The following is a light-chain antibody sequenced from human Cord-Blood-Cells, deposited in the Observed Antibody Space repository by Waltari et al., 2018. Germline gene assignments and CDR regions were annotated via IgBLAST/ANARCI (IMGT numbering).Light chain of an antibody. CDR3: QAWDSSTAV. CDR2: QDS. CDR1: KLGAKY. Sequence: SYELTQPPSVSVSPGQTDSITCSGDKLGAKYACWYQQKPGQSPVLVIYQDSKRPSGIPERFSGSNSGNTATLTISGTQAMDEADYYCQAWDSSTAVFGGGTKLTVL. V-gene: IGLV3-1*01. J-gene: IGLJ3*02.